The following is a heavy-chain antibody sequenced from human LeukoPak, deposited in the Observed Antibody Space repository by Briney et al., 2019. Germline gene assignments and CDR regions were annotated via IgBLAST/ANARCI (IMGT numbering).Heavy chain of an antibody. Sequence: GGSLRLSCAASGFTFSDYCMSWIRQAPGKGLEWVSYISSSGSTIYYADSVKGRFTISRDNAKNSLYLQMNSLRAEDTAVYYCARDHKYSSGWYLGYYYYGMDVWGQGTTVTVSS. J-gene: IGHJ6*02. CDR1: GFTFSDYC. D-gene: IGHD6-19*01. V-gene: IGHV3-11*01. CDR2: ISSSGSTI. CDR3: ARDHKYSSGWYLGYYYYGMDV.